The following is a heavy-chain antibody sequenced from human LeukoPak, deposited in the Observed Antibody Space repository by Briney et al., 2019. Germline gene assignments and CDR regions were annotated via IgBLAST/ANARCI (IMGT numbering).Heavy chain of an antibody. CDR2: IIPIFGTA. D-gene: IGHD1-26*01. CDR3: ARESVGATPFDI. Sequence: ASVKVSCKASGGTFSSYAISWVRQAPGQGLEWMGGIIPIFGTANYAQKFQGRVTITADKSTSTAYMELSSLRSEDTAVYYCARESVGATPFDIWGQGTMVTVSS. V-gene: IGHV1-69*06. CDR1: GGTFSSYA. J-gene: IGHJ3*02.